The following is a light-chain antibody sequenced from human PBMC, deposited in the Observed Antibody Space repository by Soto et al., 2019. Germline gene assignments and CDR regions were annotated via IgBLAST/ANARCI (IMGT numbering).Light chain of an antibody. V-gene: IGKV3-15*01. Sequence: EIVMTQSPATLSVSPGERATLSCRASQSVSSNLAWYQQKPGQAPRLLIYGASTRATGLPARFSGSGSGTEFTLTVSSLQSEDFAVYYCQHYYNWPPYTLGQGTKVDIK. CDR2: GAS. CDR1: QSVSSN. CDR3: QHYYNWPPYT. J-gene: IGKJ2*01.